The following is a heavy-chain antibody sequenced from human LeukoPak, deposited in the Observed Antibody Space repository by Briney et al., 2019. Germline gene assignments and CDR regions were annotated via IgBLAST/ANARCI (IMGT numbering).Heavy chain of an antibody. Sequence: GGPLRLSCAASEFTFSSYAMSWVRQAPGMGLEWVSSIGGSGVNTYHADSVKGRFTISRDNSKNTLYLQMNSLRAEDTAVYYCAKIGSYFDYWGQGILVTVSS. CDR3: AKIGSYFDY. J-gene: IGHJ4*02. V-gene: IGHV3-23*01. CDR2: IGGSGVNT. D-gene: IGHD3-10*01. CDR1: EFTFSSYA.